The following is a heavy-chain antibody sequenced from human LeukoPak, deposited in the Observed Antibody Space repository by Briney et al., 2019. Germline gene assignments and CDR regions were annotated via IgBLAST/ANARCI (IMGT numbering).Heavy chain of an antibody. D-gene: IGHD3-22*01. J-gene: IGHJ4*02. CDR2: ISAYNGNT. CDR3: ARDRFILSYYYDSSGY. V-gene: IGHV1-18*01. Sequence: ASVKVSCKASGGTFSSYAISWVRQAPGQGLEWMGWISAYNGNTNYAQKLQGRVTMTTDTSTSTAYMELRSLRSDDTAVYYCARDRFILSYYYDSSGYWGQGTLVTVSS. CDR1: GGTFSSYA.